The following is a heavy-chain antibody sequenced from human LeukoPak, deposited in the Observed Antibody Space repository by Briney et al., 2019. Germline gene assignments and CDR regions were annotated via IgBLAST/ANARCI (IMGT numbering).Heavy chain of an antibody. CDR1: GYTFTGYY. J-gene: IGHJ4*02. Sequence: ASVKVSCKASGYTFTGYYTHWVRQAPGQGLEWMGWINPNSGGTNYAQKFQGRVTMTRDTSISTAYMELSRLRSDDTAVYYCARDRISDRGYYFDYWGQGTLVTVSS. D-gene: IGHD3-22*01. CDR3: ARDRISDRGYYFDY. CDR2: INPNSGGT. V-gene: IGHV1-2*02.